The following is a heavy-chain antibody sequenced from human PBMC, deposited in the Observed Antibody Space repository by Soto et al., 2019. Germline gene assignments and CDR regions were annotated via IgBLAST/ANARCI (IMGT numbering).Heavy chain of an antibody. J-gene: IGHJ4*02. CDR3: ASDSSSPYYFDY. D-gene: IGHD6-6*01. Sequence: ASVKVSCKASGYTFTSYYMHWLRQAPGQGLEWMGIINPSGGSTSYAQKFQGRVTMTRDTSTSTVYMELSSLRSEDTAVYYCASDSSSPYYFDYWGQGTLVTVSS. CDR2: INPSGGST. V-gene: IGHV1-46*03. CDR1: GYTFTSYY.